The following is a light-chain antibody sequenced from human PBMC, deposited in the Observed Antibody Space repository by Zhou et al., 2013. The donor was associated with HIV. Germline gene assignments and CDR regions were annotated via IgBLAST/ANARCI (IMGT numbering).Light chain of an antibody. CDR2: DAS. J-gene: IGKJ5*01. CDR3: QQSYSNPIT. Sequence: DIQMTQSPSSLSASVGDRVTITCRASQSISNYLNWYQQKPGKAPKLLIYDASNLETGVPSRFSGSGSGTDFTLTISSLQPEDFAIYYCQQSYSNPITFGQGTRLEIK. CDR1: QSISNY. V-gene: IGKV1-39*01.